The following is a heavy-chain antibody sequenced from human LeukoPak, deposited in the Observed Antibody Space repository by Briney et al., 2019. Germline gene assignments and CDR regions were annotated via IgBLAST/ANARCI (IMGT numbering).Heavy chain of an antibody. CDR3: ARALDQVGATSDY. D-gene: IGHD1-26*01. V-gene: IGHV1-18*01. Sequence: GASVTVSCKASGYTFTSYGISWVRQAPGQGLEWMGWISAYNGNTNYAQTLEGRVTMTTDTSTSTAYMELRSLRSDDTAVYYCARALDQVGATSDYWGQGTLVTVSS. CDR2: ISAYNGNT. J-gene: IGHJ4*02. CDR1: GYTFTSYG.